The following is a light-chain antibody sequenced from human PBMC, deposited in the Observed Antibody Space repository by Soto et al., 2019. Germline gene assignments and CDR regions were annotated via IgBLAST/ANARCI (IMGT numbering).Light chain of an antibody. CDR3: ATWDDNLNGVI. J-gene: IGLJ2*01. V-gene: IGLV1-44*01. CDR1: NSNIGRNT. CDR2: TNN. Sequence: QSVLTQAPSASGTPGQRVTISCSGSNSNIGRNTLNWYQQLPGMAPKLLIYTNNQRPSGVPDRFSGSKSGTSASLAISGLQSEDEANYYCATWDDNLNGVIFGGGTKLTVL.